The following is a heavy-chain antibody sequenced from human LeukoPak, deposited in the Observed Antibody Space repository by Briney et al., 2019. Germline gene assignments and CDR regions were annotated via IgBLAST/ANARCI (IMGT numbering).Heavy chain of an antibody. Sequence: GGSLRLFCAASGFTFSRYWMSWVRQAPGKGLEWVANIKQDGSEKYYVDSVKGRFTISRDNAKNSLHLQMNSLRAEDTAVYYCARDQSPYYWGQGTLVTVSS. CDR3: ARDQSPYY. J-gene: IGHJ4*02. V-gene: IGHV3-7*01. CDR1: GFTFSRYW. CDR2: IKQDGSEK.